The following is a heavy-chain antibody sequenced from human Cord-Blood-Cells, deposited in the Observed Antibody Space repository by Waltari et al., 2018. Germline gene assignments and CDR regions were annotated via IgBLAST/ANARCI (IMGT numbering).Heavy chain of an antibody. D-gene: IGHD3-3*01. J-gene: IGHJ5*02. CDR3: ARGTNYDFWSGYWFDP. V-gene: IGHV4-30-2*01. Sequence: QLQLQESGSGLVKPSQPLSLTCAVSGGSTSSGGYSWRWIRQPPGKGLEWIGYIYHSGSTYYNPSLKSRVTISVDRSKNQFSLKLSSVTAADTAVYYCARGTNYDFWSGYWFDPWGQGTLVTVSS. CDR1: GGSTSSGGYS. CDR2: IYHSGST.